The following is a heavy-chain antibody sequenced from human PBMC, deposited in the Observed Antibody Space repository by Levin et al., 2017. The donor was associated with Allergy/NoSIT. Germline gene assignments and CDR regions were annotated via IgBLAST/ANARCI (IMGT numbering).Heavy chain of an antibody. CDR3: AKDNGYNYYYYYGMDV. CDR1: GFTFSSYA. J-gene: IGHJ6*02. CDR2: ISGSGGST. V-gene: IGHV3-23*01. Sequence: GASVKVSCAASGFTFSSYAMSWVRQAPGKGLEWVSAISGSGGSTYYADSVKGRFTISRDNSNNTLYLQMNSLRAEDTAVYYCAKDNGYNYYYYYGMDVWGQGTTVTVSS. D-gene: IGHD5-24*01.